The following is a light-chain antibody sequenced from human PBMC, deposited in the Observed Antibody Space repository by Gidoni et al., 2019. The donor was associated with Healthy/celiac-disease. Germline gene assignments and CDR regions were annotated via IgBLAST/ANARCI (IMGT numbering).Light chain of an antibody. CDR1: SSNIVNNY. V-gene: IGLV1-51*01. Sequence: QSVLTQPPSVSAAPGQKVTISCSGSSSNIVNNYVSWYQQLPGTAPKILIYDNNKRPSGIPDRFSGSKSGTSATLGITGLQTGDEADYYCGTWDSSLSAGVVFGGGTKLTVL. J-gene: IGLJ2*01. CDR2: DNN. CDR3: GTWDSSLSAGVV.